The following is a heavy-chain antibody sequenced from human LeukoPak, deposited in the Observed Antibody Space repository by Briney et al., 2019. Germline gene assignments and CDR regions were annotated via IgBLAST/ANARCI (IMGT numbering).Heavy chain of an antibody. CDR2: IVPILGIA. Sequence: ASVKVSCKASGGTFSSYAISWVRQAPGQGLEWMGRIVPILGIANYAQKFQGRVTITADKSTSTAYMELSSLRSEDTAVYYCARDSDSRAGWGQGTLVTVSS. CDR3: ARDSDSRAG. D-gene: IGHD3-22*01. V-gene: IGHV1-69*04. J-gene: IGHJ4*02. CDR1: GGTFSSYA.